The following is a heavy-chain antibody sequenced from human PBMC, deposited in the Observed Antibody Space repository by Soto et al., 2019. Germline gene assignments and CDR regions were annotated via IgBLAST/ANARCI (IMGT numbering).Heavy chain of an antibody. CDR2: INSDGSST. V-gene: IGHV3-74*01. D-gene: IGHD5-18*01. CDR3: ARDHVRYSYGLVRFYCYGMDV. Sequence: PGGSLILSCAASGFTFSSYWMHWVRQAPGKGLVWVSRINSDGSSTSYADSVKGRFTISRDNAKNTLYLQMNSLRAEDTAVYYCARDHVRYSYGLVRFYCYGMDVWGQGTTVSVSS. CDR1: GFTFSSYW. J-gene: IGHJ6*02.